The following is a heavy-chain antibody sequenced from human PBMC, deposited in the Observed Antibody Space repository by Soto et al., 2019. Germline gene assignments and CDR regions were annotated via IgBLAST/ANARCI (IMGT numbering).Heavy chain of an antibody. V-gene: IGHV3-7*01. J-gene: IGHJ4*02. CDR3: ARPVYYYDSSGFNY. CDR2: IKQDGSEK. CDR1: GFTFSSYW. Sequence: PGGSLRLSCAASGFTFSSYWMSWVRQAPGKGLEWVANIKQDGSEKYYVDSVKGRFTISRDNAKNSLYLQMNSLRAEDTAVYYCARPVYYYDSSGFNYWGQGTLVTVSS. D-gene: IGHD3-22*01.